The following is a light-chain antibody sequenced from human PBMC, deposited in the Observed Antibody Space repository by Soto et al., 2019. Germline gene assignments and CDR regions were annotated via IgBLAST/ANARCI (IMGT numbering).Light chain of an antibody. CDR1: QSLTNPY. CDR3: QQYGTSVII. CDR2: DIS. Sequence: LAXSPRTLSEPPXXXXXRXXSARQSLTNPYIAWYQQKXGQAPRLLIYDISXRATGIPDRFSGSVSGTDFTLTITRLEPEDFAVFYCQQYGTSVIIFGEGTRLEIK. V-gene: IGKV3-20*01. J-gene: IGKJ5*01.